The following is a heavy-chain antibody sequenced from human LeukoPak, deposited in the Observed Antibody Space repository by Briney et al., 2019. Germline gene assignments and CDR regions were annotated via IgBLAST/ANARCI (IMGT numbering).Heavy chain of an antibody. CDR1: GGTFSSYA. CDR3: AKDCGGDCYSEGTYFDY. J-gene: IGHJ4*02. V-gene: IGHV1-69*13. Sequence: SVKVSCKASGGTFSSYAISWVRQAPGQGLEWMGGIIPIFGTANYAQKFQGRVTITADESTSTAYMELSSLRSEDTAVYYCAKDCGGDCYSEGTYFDYWGQGTLVTVSS. D-gene: IGHD2-21*02. CDR2: IIPIFGTA.